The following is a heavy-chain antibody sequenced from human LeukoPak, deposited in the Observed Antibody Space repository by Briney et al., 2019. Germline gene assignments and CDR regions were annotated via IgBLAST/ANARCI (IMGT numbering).Heavy chain of an antibody. CDR2: INPNSGGT. Sequence: GASVKVSCKASGYTFTGYYMHWVRQAPGQGLEWMGWINPNSGGTNYAQKFQGRVTMTEDTSTDTAYMELSSLRSEDTAVYYCATGIRDDFTMTDWGQGTLVTVSS. CDR3: ATGIRDDFTMTD. J-gene: IGHJ4*02. D-gene: IGHD3-22*01. CDR1: GYTFTGYY. V-gene: IGHV1-2*02.